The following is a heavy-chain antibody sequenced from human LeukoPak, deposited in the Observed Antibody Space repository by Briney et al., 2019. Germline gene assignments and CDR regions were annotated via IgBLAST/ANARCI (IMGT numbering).Heavy chain of an antibody. V-gene: IGHV4-39*07. J-gene: IGHJ3*02. Sequence: SETLSLTCTVSGGSISSYYWGWIRQPPGKGLEWIGSIYYSGSTYYNPSLKSRVTISVDTSKNQFSLKLSSVTAADTAVYYCARDLDYGDSRDAFDIWGQGTMVTVSS. CDR3: ARDLDYGDSRDAFDI. D-gene: IGHD4-17*01. CDR1: GGSISSYY. CDR2: IYYSGST.